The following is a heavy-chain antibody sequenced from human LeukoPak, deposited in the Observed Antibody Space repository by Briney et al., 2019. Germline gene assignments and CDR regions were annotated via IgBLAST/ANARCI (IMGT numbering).Heavy chain of an antibody. Sequence: PGGSLRLSCPASGFTFSSYAMSWVRQAPGKGLEWVSAISGSGGSTYYADSVKGRFTISRDNSKNTLYLQMNSLRAEDTAVYYCAKGVTIFGVASNWFDPWGQGTLVTVSS. D-gene: IGHD3-3*01. CDR2: ISGSGGST. J-gene: IGHJ5*02. CDR1: GFTFSSYA. V-gene: IGHV3-23*01. CDR3: AKGVTIFGVASNWFDP.